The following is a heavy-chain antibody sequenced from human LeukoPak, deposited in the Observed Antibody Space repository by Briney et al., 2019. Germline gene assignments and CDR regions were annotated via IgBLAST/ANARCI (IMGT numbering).Heavy chain of an antibody. D-gene: IGHD6-13*01. Sequence: SETLSLTCTVSGGSISSYYWSWIRQPPGKGLEWIGYIYYSGSTNYNPSLKSRVTISVDTSKNQFSLKRSSVTAADTAVYYCARDGTSSSWYVYFQHWGQGTLVTVSS. CDR2: IYYSGST. J-gene: IGHJ1*01. V-gene: IGHV4-59*12. CDR1: GGSISSYY. CDR3: ARDGTSSSWYVYFQH.